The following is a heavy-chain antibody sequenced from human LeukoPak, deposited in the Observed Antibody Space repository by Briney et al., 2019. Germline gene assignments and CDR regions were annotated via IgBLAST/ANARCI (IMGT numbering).Heavy chain of an antibody. Sequence: SETLSLTCTVSGGSISRSSYYWGWIRQPPGKGLGWIGSIYHSGSTNYNPSLKSRVTISVDTSKNQFSLKLTSVTAADTAVYYCARGDCSSTICYSPMDVWGKGTTVTVSS. D-gene: IGHD2-2*01. CDR3: ARGDCSSTICYSPMDV. CDR2: IYHSGST. J-gene: IGHJ6*03. CDR1: GGSISRSSYY. V-gene: IGHV4-39*07.